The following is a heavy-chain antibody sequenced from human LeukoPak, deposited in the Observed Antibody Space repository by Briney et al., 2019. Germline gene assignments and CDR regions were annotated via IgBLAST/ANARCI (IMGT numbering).Heavy chain of an antibody. Sequence: GGSLRLSCAASGFTFSSYEMNWVRQAPGKGLEWVSYISSSGSTIYYADSVKGRFTISRDNPKNTLYLQMNSLRAEDTAVYYCAKSPLYDSSGYLDSWGQGTLVTVSS. CDR3: AKSPLYDSSGYLDS. D-gene: IGHD3-22*01. J-gene: IGHJ5*01. V-gene: IGHV3-48*03. CDR2: ISSSGSTI. CDR1: GFTFSSYE.